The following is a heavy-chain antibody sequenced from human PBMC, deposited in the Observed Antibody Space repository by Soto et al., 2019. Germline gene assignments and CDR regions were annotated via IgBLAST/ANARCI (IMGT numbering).Heavy chain of an antibody. Sequence: XSVEVSFKASGYYFTAYDINWVRQASGQGLEWMGWMNPINGATGSARRFQGRVSMTRNTATGTAYLELTSLRSDDSAVYYCGRGPSPRAPAGGTPYYFAMDVWGQGTTVTVSS. CDR1: GYYFTAYD. J-gene: IGHJ6*02. D-gene: IGHD6-13*01. CDR2: MNPINGAT. CDR3: GRGPSPRAPAGGTPYYFAMDV. V-gene: IGHV1-8*02.